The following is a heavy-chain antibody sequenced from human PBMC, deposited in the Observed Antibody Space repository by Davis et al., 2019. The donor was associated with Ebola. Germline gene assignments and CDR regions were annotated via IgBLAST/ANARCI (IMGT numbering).Heavy chain of an antibody. V-gene: IGHV4-39*07. Sequence: MPGGSLRLSCTVSGGSISSSSYYWGRIRQPPGKGLEWIGSIYYSGSTYYNPSLKSRVTISVDKSKNQFSLKLSSVTAADTAVYYCARAYDGMDVWGQGTTVTVSS. CDR2: IYYSGST. J-gene: IGHJ6*02. CDR3: ARAYDGMDV. CDR1: GGSISSSSYY.